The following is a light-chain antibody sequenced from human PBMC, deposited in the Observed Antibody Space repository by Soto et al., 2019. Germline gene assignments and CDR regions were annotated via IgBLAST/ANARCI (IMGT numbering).Light chain of an antibody. CDR3: QQYNSYSYT. Sequence: DIQMTQSPSTLSASVGDRVTITCRASQSISSWLAWYQQKPGKAPKLLIYKASSLESGVPSRFSGSGSGTEFSLTLSSLHPDDFATYYCQQYNSYSYTFGQGTKLEIK. J-gene: IGKJ2*01. CDR1: QSISSW. V-gene: IGKV1-5*03. CDR2: KAS.